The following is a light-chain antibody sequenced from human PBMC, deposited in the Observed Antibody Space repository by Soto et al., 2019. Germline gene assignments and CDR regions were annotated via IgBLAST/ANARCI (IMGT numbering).Light chain of an antibody. V-gene: IGLV2-14*01. CDR2: EVS. CDR3: SSYTTSSARV. Sequence: QSVLTQPASVSGSPGQSITISCTGTSSDVGGYNYVSWYQQHPGKAPKLMIYEVSNRPSGVSNRFSASKSGNTASLTISGLQPEDEADYYCSSYTTSSARVFGGGTKLTVL. CDR1: SSDVGGYNY. J-gene: IGLJ3*02.